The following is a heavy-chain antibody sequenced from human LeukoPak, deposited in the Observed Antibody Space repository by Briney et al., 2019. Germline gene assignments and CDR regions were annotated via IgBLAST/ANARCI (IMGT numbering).Heavy chain of an antibody. CDR3: ARPHIAAAVYYYYGRNV. J-gene: IGHJ6*02. CDR2: IYYSGST. Sequence: SETLSLTCTVSGGSISSYYWSWTRQPPGKGLEWIGYIYYSGSTNYNPSLKSRVTISVDTSKNQFSLKLSSVTAADTAVYYCARPHIAAAVYYYYGRNVWGQGTTFTVSS. V-gene: IGHV4-59*08. CDR1: GGSISSYY. D-gene: IGHD6-25*01.